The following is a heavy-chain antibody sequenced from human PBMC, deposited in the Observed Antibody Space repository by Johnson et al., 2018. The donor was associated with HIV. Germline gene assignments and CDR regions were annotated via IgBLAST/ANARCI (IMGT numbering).Heavy chain of an antibody. CDR3: ARVQLLADGVVNI. CDR1: GFTFSSYD. V-gene: IGHV3-30*03. D-gene: IGHD3-10*01. CDR2: ISYDGTNK. J-gene: IGHJ3*02. Sequence: QVLLVESGGGVVQPGRSLRVSCGASGFTFSSYDMHWVRQAPGKGLEWVAVISYDGTNKYFADSVKGRFNISRDNSKNTLYLQMDSLGAEDTAVYYCARVQLLADGVVNIWGQGTMVTVSS.